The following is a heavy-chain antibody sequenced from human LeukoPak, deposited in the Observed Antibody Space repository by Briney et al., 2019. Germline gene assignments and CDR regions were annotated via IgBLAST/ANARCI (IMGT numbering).Heavy chain of an antibody. Sequence: GGALRLSCAASGFTFSRYWMHWVRQAPGKGLVWVSRVSGDGSNTFYADSVKGRFTISRDNAKNTLYLQMNSLRAEDTAVYYCARALSTGDWGQGTLVTVSS. CDR3: ARALSTGD. CDR2: VSGDGSNT. V-gene: IGHV3-74*01. J-gene: IGHJ4*02. CDR1: GFTFSRYW. D-gene: IGHD7-27*01.